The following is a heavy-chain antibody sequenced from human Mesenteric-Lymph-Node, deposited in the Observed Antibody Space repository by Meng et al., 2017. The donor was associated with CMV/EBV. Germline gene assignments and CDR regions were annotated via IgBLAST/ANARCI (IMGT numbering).Heavy chain of an antibody. CDR1: SISSGGYY. Sequence: SISSGGYYWSWIRQHPGKGLEWIGYIYYSGSTYYNPSLKSRVTISVDTSKNQFSLKLSSVTAAHTAVYYCARAYSSSWYGYWYFDLWGRGTLVTVSS. CDR2: IYYSGST. J-gene: IGHJ2*01. CDR3: ARAYSSSWYGYWYFDL. D-gene: IGHD6-13*01. V-gene: IGHV4-31*02.